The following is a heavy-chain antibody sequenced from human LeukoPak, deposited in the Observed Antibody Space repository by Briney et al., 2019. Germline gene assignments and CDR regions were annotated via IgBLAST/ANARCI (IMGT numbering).Heavy chain of an antibody. D-gene: IGHD2-15*01. CDR3: ARDEPVAAAGWFAFDI. CDR2: IYSGGNT. CDR1: GFIVSNNY. J-gene: IGHJ3*02. Sequence: GALRLSCAASGFIVSNNYMSWVRQAPGKGLEWVSVIYSGGNTYHADSVKGRFTISRDNSKNTVYLQMNSLRAEDTAMYYCARDEPVAAAGWFAFDIWGQGTMVTVSS. V-gene: IGHV3-53*01.